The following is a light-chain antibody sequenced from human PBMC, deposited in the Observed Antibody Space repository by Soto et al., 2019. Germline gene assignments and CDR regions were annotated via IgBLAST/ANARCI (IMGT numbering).Light chain of an antibody. CDR3: TSWTTSTTMI. V-gene: IGLV2-14*03. CDR1: SSEIGAYNY. CDR2: DVN. J-gene: IGLJ2*01. Sequence: QSALTLPASVSGSPGQSITISCTGTSSEIGAYNYVSWYQQHPGKAPELMIYDVNIRPSGVSNRFSGSKSGNTASLTISGLQAEDEADYYCTSWTTSTTMIFGGGTKLTVL.